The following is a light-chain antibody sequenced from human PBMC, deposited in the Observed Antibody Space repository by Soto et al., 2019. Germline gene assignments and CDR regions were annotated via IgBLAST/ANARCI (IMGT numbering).Light chain of an antibody. CDR1: QDISRW. CDR2: AAS. CDR3: QQSNYLPLT. Sequence: DIQMTQSPSSVSASVGDRVTITCRASQDISRWLTWYQQKPGKAPQLLIYAASSLQSGVPSRFSCSGSGTDFTLTISSLQPEDFATYYCQQSNYLPLTFGGGTKVDIK. V-gene: IGKV1-12*01. J-gene: IGKJ4*01.